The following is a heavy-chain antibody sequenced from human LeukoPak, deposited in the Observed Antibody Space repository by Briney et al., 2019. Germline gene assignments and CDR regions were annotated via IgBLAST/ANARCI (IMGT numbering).Heavy chain of an antibody. D-gene: IGHD2-21*01. J-gene: IGHJ4*02. Sequence: GGSLRLSCTASGCTFSSYAMSWVRQAPGKGLEWVSAISGSGGSTYYSDSVKGRFTISRDNSKSTLYLQMNSLRAEDTAVYYCAKDREVNLAYYFDYWGQGTLVTVSS. CDR3: AKDREVNLAYYFDY. CDR2: ISGSGGST. V-gene: IGHV3-23*01. CDR1: GCTFSSYA.